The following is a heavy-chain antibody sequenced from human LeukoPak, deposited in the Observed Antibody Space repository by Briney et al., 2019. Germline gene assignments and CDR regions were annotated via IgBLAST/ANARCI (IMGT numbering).Heavy chain of an antibody. V-gene: IGHV1-2*02. CDR2: INPNVGAT. J-gene: IGHJ5*01. Sequence: ASVKVSCKASGYTFTGYYMHWVRQAPGQGLEWMGWINPNVGATNYAQKFQGRVTMARDTSICTAYMELRRLRSDDTAVYYCARFIMVLGVIRYWFDSWGQGTLVTVSS. CDR3: ARFIMVLGVIRYWFDS. D-gene: IGHD3-10*01. CDR1: GYTFTGYY.